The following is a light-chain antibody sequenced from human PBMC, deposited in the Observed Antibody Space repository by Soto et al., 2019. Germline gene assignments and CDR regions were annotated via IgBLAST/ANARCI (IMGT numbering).Light chain of an antibody. Sequence: QSVLTQPASVSGSPGQSIAISCTGTSSDIGAYAYVSWYQQHPGKIPKLIVFDVNYRPSGVSSRFSGSKSGNTASLTISGLQAEDAADYYCGSSTRSNSVIFGGGTKVTVL. CDR1: SSDIGAYAY. CDR3: GSSTRSNSVI. J-gene: IGLJ2*01. CDR2: DVN. V-gene: IGLV2-14*03.